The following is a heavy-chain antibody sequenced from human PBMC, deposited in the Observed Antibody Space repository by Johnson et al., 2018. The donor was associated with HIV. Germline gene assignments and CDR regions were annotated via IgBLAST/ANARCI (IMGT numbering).Heavy chain of an antibody. CDR3: ARDQGELRRTHAFDI. D-gene: IGHD1-14*01. Sequence: EVQLVESGGGVVQTGGSLRLSCAASGFTFSVIYSGGSTYYADSVKGRFTISRDNSKNTLYLQMNSLRHEDTAVYYCARDQGELRRTHAFDIWGQGTMVTVSS. CDR1: GFTF. J-gene: IGHJ3*02. V-gene: IGHV3-66*02. CDR2: IYSGGST.